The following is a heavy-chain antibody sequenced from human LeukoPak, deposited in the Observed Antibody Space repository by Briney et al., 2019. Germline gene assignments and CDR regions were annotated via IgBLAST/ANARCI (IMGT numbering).Heavy chain of an antibody. CDR2: IYSGGST. CDR1: GFTVSSNY. V-gene: IGHV3-66*01. Sequence: GGSLRLSCAASGFTVSSNYMSWVRQAPGKALEWVSIIYSGGSTYYADSVKGRFTISRDNSKNTLYLQMNSLRAEDTAVYYCARANWGHPMYYFDYWGQGTLVTVSS. CDR3: ARANWGHPMYYFDY. D-gene: IGHD7-27*01. J-gene: IGHJ4*02.